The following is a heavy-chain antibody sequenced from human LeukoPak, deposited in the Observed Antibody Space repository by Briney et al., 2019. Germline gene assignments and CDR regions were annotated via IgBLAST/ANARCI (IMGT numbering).Heavy chain of an antibody. Sequence: ASVKVSCKASGGTFSSYAISWVRQTPGQGLEWMGGIIPIFGTADYAQKFQGRVTITADESTSTAYMELSSLRSEDTAVYYCARGAQEGELRYWGQGTLVTVSS. J-gene: IGHJ4*02. CDR2: IIPIFGTA. CDR1: GGTFSSYA. CDR3: ARGAQEGELRY. D-gene: IGHD1-26*01. V-gene: IGHV1-69*13.